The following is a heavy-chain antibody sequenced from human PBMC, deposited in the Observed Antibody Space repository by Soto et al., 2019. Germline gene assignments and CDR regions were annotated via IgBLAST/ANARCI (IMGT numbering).Heavy chain of an antibody. CDR3: TTEPDCSGGSCYPDPFDY. V-gene: IGHV3-15*01. CDR2: IKSKTDGGTT. D-gene: IGHD2-15*01. Sequence: GGSLRLSCAASGFTFSNAWMSWVRQAPGKGLEWVGRIKSKTDGGTTDDAAPVKGRFTISRDDSKNTLYLQMNSLKTEDTAVYYCTTEPDCSGGSCYPDPFDYWGQGTLVTVSS. CDR1: GFTFSNAW. J-gene: IGHJ4*02.